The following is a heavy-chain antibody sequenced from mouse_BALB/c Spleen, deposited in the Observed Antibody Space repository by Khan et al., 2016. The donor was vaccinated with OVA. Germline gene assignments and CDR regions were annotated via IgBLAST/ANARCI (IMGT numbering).Heavy chain of an antibody. CDR1: GFTFSTFA. CDR2: INSDGDYT. Sequence: EVELVESGGGLVKPGGSLQLSCLASGFTFSTFAMSWFRQTPEKRLEWVATINSDGDYTYYPDSVKGRFTISRDSAKNTLSLQMSSLRSEDTAMYYCARHNYGPFAYWGQGTLVTVSA. J-gene: IGHJ3*01. D-gene: IGHD1-1*01. CDR3: ARHNYGPFAY. V-gene: IGHV5-9-3*01.